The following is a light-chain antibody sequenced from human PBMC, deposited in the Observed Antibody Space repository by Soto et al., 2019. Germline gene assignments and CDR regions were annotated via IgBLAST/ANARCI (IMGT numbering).Light chain of an antibody. CDR2: GVS. J-gene: IGKJ1*01. Sequence: EVVWSESPSTLYMSPGEMATLSCRASQTGSNSYLAWYQQKSGQAPRLLIYGVSTRATGTPDRFSGSGSGTEFTLTIRRLEPEDFAVYFWQHYVYPPWTLGAGTKVDIK. V-gene: IGKV3-20*01. CDR1: QTGSNSY. CDR3: QHYVYPPWT.